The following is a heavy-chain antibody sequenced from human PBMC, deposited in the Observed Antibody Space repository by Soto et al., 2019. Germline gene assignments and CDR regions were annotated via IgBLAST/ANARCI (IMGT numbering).Heavy chain of an antibody. Sequence: SVKVSCKASGGTFSSYTISWVRQAPGQGLEWMGRIIPILGIANYAQKFQGRVTITADKSTSTAYMELSSLRSEDTAVYYCARDHCSSTSCYGEPFDYWGQGTLVTVSS. CDR3: ARDHCSSTSCYGEPFDY. CDR1: GGTFSSYT. J-gene: IGHJ4*02. D-gene: IGHD2-2*01. CDR2: IIPILGIA. V-gene: IGHV1-69*04.